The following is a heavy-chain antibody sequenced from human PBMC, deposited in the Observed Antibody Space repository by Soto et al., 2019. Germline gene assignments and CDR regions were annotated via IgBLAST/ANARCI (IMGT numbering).Heavy chain of an antibody. J-gene: IGHJ6*02. V-gene: IGHV4-39*01. CDR2: IYYSGST. Sequence: SETLSLTCTVSGGSISSSSYYWGWIRHPPGKGLEWIGSIYYSGSTYYNPSLKSRVTISVDTSKNQFSLKLSSVTAADTAVYYCATEGTTFNFYYYYYGMDVWGQGTTVTVSS. CDR1: GGSISSSSYY. CDR3: ATEGTTFNFYYYYYGMDV. D-gene: IGHD1-7*01.